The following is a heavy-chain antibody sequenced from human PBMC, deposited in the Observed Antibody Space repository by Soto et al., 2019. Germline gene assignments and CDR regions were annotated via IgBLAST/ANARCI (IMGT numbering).Heavy chain of an antibody. J-gene: IGHJ5*02. V-gene: IGHV4-59*08. D-gene: IGHD6-13*01. CDR1: GGSIRSYY. CDR3: ARLGTPGAWFDP. Sequence: QVQLQESGPGLVKPSETLSLTCTVSGGSIRSYYWSWLRQPPGMGLEWIGNIYYSGSTNYNPSLKSRVTTSVDMSNSQFSLKLSSVTAADTALYYRARLGTPGAWFDPWGQGTLVTVSS. CDR2: IYYSGST.